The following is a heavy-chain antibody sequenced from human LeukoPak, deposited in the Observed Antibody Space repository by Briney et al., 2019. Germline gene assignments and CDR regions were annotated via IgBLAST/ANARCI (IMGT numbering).Heavy chain of an antibody. J-gene: IGHJ4*02. V-gene: IGHV3-33*01. CDR3: ARDPNLDY. CDR2: VWSDGSNT. Sequence: GTSLRLSCAASEFALSSHGMHWVRQAPGKGLEWVAVVWSDGSNTNYADAVKGRFTISRDNSKNTFYLQMNSLRAEDTAVYYCARDPNLDYWGQGTLVSVSS. CDR1: EFALSSHG.